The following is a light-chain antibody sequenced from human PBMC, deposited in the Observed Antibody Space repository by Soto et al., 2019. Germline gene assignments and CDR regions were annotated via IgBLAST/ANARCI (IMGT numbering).Light chain of an antibody. CDR3: SSYTSSSSVV. Sequence: QSALTQPACVSGSHGQSITISCTGTSSDVGGYNYVSWYQQHPGKAPKLMIYEVSNRPSGVSNRFSGSKSGNTASLTISGLQAEDEADYYCSSYTSSSSVVFGGGTKLTAL. CDR1: SSDVGGYNY. V-gene: IGLV2-14*01. CDR2: EVS. J-gene: IGLJ2*01.